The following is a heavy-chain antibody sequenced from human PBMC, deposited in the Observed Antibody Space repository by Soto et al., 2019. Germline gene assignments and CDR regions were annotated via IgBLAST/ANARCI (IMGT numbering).Heavy chain of an antibody. CDR1: GGNFTNYG. V-gene: IGHV1-69*01. J-gene: IGHJ5*02. CDR2: IIPLFGTT. D-gene: IGHD1-26*01. Sequence: QVQLVQSGAELKKPGSSVKVSCKAFGGNFTNYGISWVRQAPGQGLGWMGGIIPLFGTTNYAQKFRGRVTVTADESTSTVYMEVNSLRSEDTAIYYCARAHGTSWYNWFDPWGQGTLVTVSS. CDR3: ARAHGTSWYNWFDP.